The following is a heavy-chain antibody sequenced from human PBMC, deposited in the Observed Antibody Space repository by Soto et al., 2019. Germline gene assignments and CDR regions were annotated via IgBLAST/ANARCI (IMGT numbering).Heavy chain of an antibody. Sequence: ASVKVSCKASGYTFTSYAMHWVRQAPGQRLEWMGWINAGNGNTKYSQKFQGRVTITRDTSASTAYMELSSLRSEDTAVYYCASKPGRRYSSGRKYYYYVMDFWGKGTTVPVSP. D-gene: IGHD6-19*01. CDR3: ASKPGRRYSSGRKYYYYVMDF. CDR2: INAGNGNT. J-gene: IGHJ6*04. CDR1: GYTFTSYA. V-gene: IGHV1-3*01.